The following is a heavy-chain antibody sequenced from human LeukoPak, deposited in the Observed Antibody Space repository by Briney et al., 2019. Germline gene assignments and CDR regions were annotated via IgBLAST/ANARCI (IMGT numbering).Heavy chain of an antibody. CDR2: IRSKANSYAT. J-gene: IGHJ4*02. CDR1: GFTFSGSA. D-gene: IGHD4-11*01. CDR3: TRRLSYSNGYDC. Sequence: PGGSLRLSCAASGFTFSGSAMHWVRQASGKGLEWVGRIRSKANSYATAYAASVKDRCTISRDDSKNTAYLEMNSLKTEDTAVYYCTRRLSYSNGYDCWGQGTLVTVSS. V-gene: IGHV3-73*01.